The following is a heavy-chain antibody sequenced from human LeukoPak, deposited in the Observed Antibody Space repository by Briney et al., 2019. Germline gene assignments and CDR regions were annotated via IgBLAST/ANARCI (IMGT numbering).Heavy chain of an antibody. CDR1: GFTFSSYW. Sequence: PGGSLRLSCAASGFTFSSYWMHWVRHAPGKGLVWVSRINSDGTSTLHADSVKGRFTISRDNAENTLYLQMNSLRAEDMAVYYCARGKDGNRRAFDIWGQGTMVTVSS. D-gene: IGHD1-14*01. V-gene: IGHV3-74*01. CDR3: ARGKDGNRRAFDI. CDR2: INSDGTST. J-gene: IGHJ3*02.